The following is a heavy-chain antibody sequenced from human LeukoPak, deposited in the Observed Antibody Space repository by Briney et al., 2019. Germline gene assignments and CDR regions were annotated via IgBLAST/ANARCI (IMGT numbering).Heavy chain of an antibody. J-gene: IGHJ2*01. D-gene: IGHD6-19*01. CDR3: ATRPAVAGTTNWYFDL. CDR1: GFTFSNYA. V-gene: IGHV3-23*01. Sequence: GGSLRLSCAASGFTFSNYAMSWVRQAPGKGLEWVSGISGSGINTYYADSVKGRFTISRDTSKNTLYLQMNSLRAEDTAVFYCATRPAVAGTTNWYFDLWGRGTLVTVSS. CDR2: ISGSGINT.